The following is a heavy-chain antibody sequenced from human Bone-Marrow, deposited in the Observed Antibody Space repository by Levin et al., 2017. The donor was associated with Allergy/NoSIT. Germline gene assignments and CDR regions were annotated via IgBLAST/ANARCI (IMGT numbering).Heavy chain of an antibody. CDR1: GFGFSDYY. J-gene: IGHJ4*02. CDR3: TRDPRLADY. V-gene: IGHV3-11*05. Sequence: GESLKISCAASGFGFSDYYMTWIRQAPGQGLEWLSYISGDGTVTKYADSVKGRFTISRDNAQNSLYLQMNSLRVDDTGVYYCTRDPRLADYWGQGAPVTVSS. CDR2: ISGDGTVT. D-gene: IGHD6-19*01.